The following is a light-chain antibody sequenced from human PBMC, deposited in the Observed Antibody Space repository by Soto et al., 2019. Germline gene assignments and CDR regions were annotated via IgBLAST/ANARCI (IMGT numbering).Light chain of an antibody. Sequence: DIQMTQSPSSLSASLGDRVTITCRASQSISSYLNWYQQKPGKAPKLLIYAASSLQSGVPSRFSGSGSGTDFTLTISSLQPEAFATYYCQQSYSTPRYTFGQGTKLEIK. CDR1: QSISSY. V-gene: IGKV1-39*01. J-gene: IGKJ2*01. CDR3: QQSYSTPRYT. CDR2: AAS.